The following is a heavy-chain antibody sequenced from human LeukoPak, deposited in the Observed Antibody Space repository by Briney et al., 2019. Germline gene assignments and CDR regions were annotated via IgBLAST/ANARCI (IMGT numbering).Heavy chain of an antibody. V-gene: IGHV3-53*01. J-gene: IGHJ4*02. D-gene: IGHD6-13*01. Sequence: GGSLRLSCAASGFTVSSNHMSWVRQAPGKGLGWVSVIYSGGSTYYADSVKGRFIISRDNSKNTLYLQMNSLRAEDTAVYYCASHSSSWYGFDYWGQGTLVTVSS. CDR3: ASHSSSWYGFDY. CDR1: GFTVSSNH. CDR2: IYSGGST.